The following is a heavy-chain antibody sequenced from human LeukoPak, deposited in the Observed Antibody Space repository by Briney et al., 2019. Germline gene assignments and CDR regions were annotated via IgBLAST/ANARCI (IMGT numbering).Heavy chain of an antibody. CDR2: LDPEDGGA. D-gene: IGHD1-26*01. V-gene: IGHV1-24*01. J-gene: IGHJ4*02. CDR3: ATGGIYSLLDY. Sequence: GASVKVSCKVSGHTLTDLSTHWGRQTPGGGLEWMGGLDPEDGGASYAQKFQGRVTMTEDTSTDTAYMELSSPRSEDTAVYYCATGGIYSLLDYWGQGTLVTVSS. CDR1: GHTLTDLS.